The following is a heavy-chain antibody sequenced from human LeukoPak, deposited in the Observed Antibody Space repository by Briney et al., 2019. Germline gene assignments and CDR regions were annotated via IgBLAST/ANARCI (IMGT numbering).Heavy chain of an antibody. J-gene: IGHJ4*02. CDR2: IRYDGSNK. Sequence: QAGGSLRLSCAASGFTFSSYGMHWVRQAPGKGLEWVAFIRYDGSNKYYADSVKGRFTISRDNSKNTLYLQMNSLRAEDTAVYYCAKDKVGIAVAGIENWGQGTLVTVSS. D-gene: IGHD6-19*01. CDR1: GFTFSSYG. CDR3: AKDKVGIAVAGIEN. V-gene: IGHV3-30*02.